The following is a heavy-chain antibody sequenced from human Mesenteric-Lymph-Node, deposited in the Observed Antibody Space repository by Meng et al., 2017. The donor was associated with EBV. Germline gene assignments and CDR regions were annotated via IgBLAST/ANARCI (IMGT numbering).Heavy chain of an antibody. CDR3: ATEDAEYLGSGSD. CDR2: TSVHNLNT. Sequence: HVQLVPSGAEVKPPGASVKVSCKSSGHTFTTYAISWVRQAPGQGLEWMGWTSVHNLNTNYAQKFQGRVTLTTDTSTSTAYMELRSLRSDDTAVYYCATEDAEYLGSGSDWGQGTLVTVSS. CDR1: GHTFTTYA. V-gene: IGHV1-18*01. J-gene: IGHJ4*02. D-gene: IGHD3-10*01.